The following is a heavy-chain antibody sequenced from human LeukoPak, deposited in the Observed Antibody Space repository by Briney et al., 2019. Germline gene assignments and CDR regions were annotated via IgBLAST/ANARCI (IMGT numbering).Heavy chain of an antibody. J-gene: IGHJ4*02. V-gene: IGHV3-23*01. CDR1: GFTFSTYA. D-gene: IGHD1-26*01. Sequence: GGSLRLSCAASGFTFSTYAMSWVRQAPGKGLAWVSTISGNGVNTYYADSVKGRFTISRDNSKNTLYLQMNILRAEDTALYYCARESSVGPHKAFDCWGQGTLVTVSS. CDR3: ARESSVGPHKAFDC. CDR2: ISGNGVNT.